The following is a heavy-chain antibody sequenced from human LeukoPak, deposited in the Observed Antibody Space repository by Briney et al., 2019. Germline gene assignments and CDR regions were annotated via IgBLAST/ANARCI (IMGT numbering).Heavy chain of an antibody. CDR2: INPNSGGT. J-gene: IGHJ4*02. CDR1: GYTFTGYY. V-gene: IGHV1-2*02. D-gene: IGHD3-22*01. CDR3: ASETYYYDSSGYYYFDY. Sequence: ASVKVSCKASGYTFTGYYMHWVRQAPGQGLGWMGWINPNSGGTNYAQKFQGRVTMTRDTSISTAYMELSRLRSDDTAVYYCASETYYYDSSGYYYFDYWDQGTLVTVSS.